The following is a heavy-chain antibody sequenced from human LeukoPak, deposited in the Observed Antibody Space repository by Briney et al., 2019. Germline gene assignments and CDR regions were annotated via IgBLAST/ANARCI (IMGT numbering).Heavy chain of an antibody. V-gene: IGHV3-30*18. CDR1: GFTFSSYG. CDR2: ISYDGSNK. J-gene: IGHJ4*02. D-gene: IGHD6-19*01. CDR3: AKPVSGWDFDY. Sequence: PGRSLRLSCAASGFTFSSYGMHWVRQAPGKGLEWVAVISYDGSNKYYADSVKGRFTISRDNSKNTLYLQMNSLRAEDTAVYYCAKPVSGWDFDYWGRGTLVTVSS.